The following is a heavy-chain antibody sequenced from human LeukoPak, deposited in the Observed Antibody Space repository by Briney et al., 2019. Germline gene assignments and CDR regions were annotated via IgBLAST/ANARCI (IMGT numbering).Heavy chain of an antibody. V-gene: IGHV3-7*03. D-gene: IGHD3-22*01. CDR2: IKHDGSED. CDR3: AKSPHYYDGSGYYRY. CDR1: GFTFSNYW. J-gene: IGHJ4*02. Sequence: PGGSLRLSCAASGFTFSNYWMTWVRQAPGKGLEWVANIKHDGSEDYYLDSVKGRFTISRDNSKNTLYLQMNSLRAEDTAVYYCAKSPHYYDGSGYYRYWGQGTLVTVSS.